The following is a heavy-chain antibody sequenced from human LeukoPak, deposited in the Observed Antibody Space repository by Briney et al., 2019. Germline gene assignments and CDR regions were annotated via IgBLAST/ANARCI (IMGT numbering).Heavy chain of an antibody. CDR2: IRYDGSNK. V-gene: IGHV3-30*02. CDR3: AKRFGYYDSSGYYGDAFDI. CDR1: GFTFSSYA. D-gene: IGHD3-22*01. J-gene: IGHJ3*02. Sequence: GGSLRLSCAASGFTFSSYAMNWVRQAPGKGLEWVAFIRYDGSNKYYADSVKGRFTISRDNSKNTLYLQMNSLRAEDTAVYYCAKRFGYYDSSGYYGDAFDIWGQGTMVTVSS.